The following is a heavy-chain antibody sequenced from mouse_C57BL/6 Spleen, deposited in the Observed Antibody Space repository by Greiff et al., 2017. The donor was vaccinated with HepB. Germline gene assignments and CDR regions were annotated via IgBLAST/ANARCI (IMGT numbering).Heavy chain of an antibody. CDR1: GYTFTSYW. CDR2: IDPSDSYT. J-gene: IGHJ2*01. V-gene: IGHV1-59*01. Sequence: VQLQQPGAELVRPGTSVKLSCKASGYTFTSYWMHWVKQRPGQGLEWIGVIDPSDSYTNYNQKFKGKATLTVDTSSSTAYMQLGSLTSEDSAVYYCAREGTLDYWGQGTTLTVSS. CDR3: AREGTLDY.